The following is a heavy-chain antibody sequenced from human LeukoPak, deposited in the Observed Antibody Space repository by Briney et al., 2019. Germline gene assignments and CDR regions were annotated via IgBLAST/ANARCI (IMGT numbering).Heavy chain of an antibody. Sequence: ASVKVSCKSSGYTFSDYYIHWVRQTPEQGLEWMAWISPHNGGPHYAQTFQGRVTMTLDTPTSTVYLELNSLSSDDTSVYFSARDHPGPEFSDYGGQGTLVTVSS. CDR1: GYTFSDYY. CDR2: ISPHNGGP. CDR3: ARDHPGPEFSDY. J-gene: IGHJ4*02. V-gene: IGHV1-2*02.